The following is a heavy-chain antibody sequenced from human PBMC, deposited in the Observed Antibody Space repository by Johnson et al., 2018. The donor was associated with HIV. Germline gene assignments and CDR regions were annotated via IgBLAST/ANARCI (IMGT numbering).Heavy chain of an antibody. V-gene: IGHV3-11*04. CDR2: ISSSGGTI. D-gene: IGHD3-22*01. J-gene: IGHJ3*02. CDR1: GFTVSSNY. CDR3: ARDRGYWDAFDI. Sequence: QVQLVESGGGLVQPGGSLRLSCAASGFTVSSNYMSWIRQTPGKGLEWVSYISSSGGTIYYADSLTGRFSISRDNAKNSLYLQMNSLRAEDTAVYYCARDRGYWDAFDIWGQGTMVIVSS.